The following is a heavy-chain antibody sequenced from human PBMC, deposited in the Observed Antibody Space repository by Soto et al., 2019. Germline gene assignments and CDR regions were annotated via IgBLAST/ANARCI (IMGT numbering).Heavy chain of an antibody. CDR1: GGSINNYY. Sequence: QVQLQESGPGLVKPSETLSLTCTVSGGSINNYYWVWLRQPTGEGLEWIGHMYYSGDTDYNPSLKSRVAISVDTSKNRFSLRLTSVTTADTAVYYCARGDWNDYFYNGMDVWGQGTTVIVSS. V-gene: IGHV4-59*01. D-gene: IGHD1-1*01. J-gene: IGHJ6*02. CDR2: MYYSGDT. CDR3: ARGDWNDYFYNGMDV.